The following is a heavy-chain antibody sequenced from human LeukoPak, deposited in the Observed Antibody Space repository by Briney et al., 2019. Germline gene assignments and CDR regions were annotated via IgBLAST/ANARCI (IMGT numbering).Heavy chain of an antibody. V-gene: IGHV3-73*01. CDR2: IRSKANSYAT. CDR3: TSVYYDILTGYYHFDY. D-gene: IGHD3-9*01. CDR1: GFTFSGSA. Sequence: GGSLRVSCAASGFTFSGSAMHWVRQASGKGLEWVGRIRSKANSYATAYAASVKGRFTISRDDSKNTAYLQMNSLKTEDTAVYYCTSVYYDILTGYYHFDYWGQGTLVTVSP. J-gene: IGHJ4*02.